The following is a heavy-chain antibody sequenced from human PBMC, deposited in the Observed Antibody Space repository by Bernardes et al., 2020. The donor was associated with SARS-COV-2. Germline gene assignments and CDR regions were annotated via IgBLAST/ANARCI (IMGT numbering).Heavy chain of an antibody. CDR1: GFSLSSYA. J-gene: IGHJ4*02. D-gene: IGHD3-10*01. CDR2: SSISGSNS. Sequence: GGSLRLSCAASGFSLSSYAMTWVRQAPGKGLEWVSYSSISGSNSDYADSVKGRFTVSRDNAKNSLYLEMNSLRVEDTGVYYCARGFGCDWWGRGTLVTVSS. V-gene: IGHV3-48*03. CDR3: ARGFGCDW.